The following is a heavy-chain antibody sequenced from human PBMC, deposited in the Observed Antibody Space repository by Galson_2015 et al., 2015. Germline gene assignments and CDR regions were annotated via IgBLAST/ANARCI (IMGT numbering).Heavy chain of an antibody. CDR1: GGTFSSYA. V-gene: IGHV1-69*13. Sequence: SVKVSCKASGGTFSSYAISWVRQAPGQGLGWMGGIIPIFGTANYAQKFQGRVTITADESTSTAYMELSSLRSEDTAVYYCAREGGVDTAMVKEGYYFDYWGQGTLVTVSS. D-gene: IGHD5-18*01. CDR3: AREGGVDTAMVKEGYYFDY. CDR2: IIPIFGTA. J-gene: IGHJ4*02.